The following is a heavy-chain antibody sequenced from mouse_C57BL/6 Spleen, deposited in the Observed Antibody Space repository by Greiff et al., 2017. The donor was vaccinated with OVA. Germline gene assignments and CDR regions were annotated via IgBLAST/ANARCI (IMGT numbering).Heavy chain of an antibody. CDR1: GYTFTSYW. J-gene: IGHJ3*01. CDR3: AVSLSWFAY. Sequence: QVQLQQSGAELVKPGASVKLSCKASGYTFTSYWMQWVKQRPGQGLEWIGEIDPSDSYTNYNQKFKGKATLTVDTSSSTAYMQLSSLTSEDSAVYYCAVSLSWFAYWGQGTLVTVSA. D-gene: IGHD6-2*01. V-gene: IGHV1-50*01. CDR2: IDPSDSYT.